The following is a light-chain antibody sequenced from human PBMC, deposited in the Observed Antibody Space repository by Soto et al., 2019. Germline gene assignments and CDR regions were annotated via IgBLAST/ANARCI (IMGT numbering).Light chain of an antibody. CDR2: DAS. V-gene: IGKV3-11*01. CDR1: QSVSSF. J-gene: IGKJ4*01. CDR3: QQRSIWPPLT. Sequence: EIMLTQSPATLSLSPGERATLSCRASQSVSSFLAWYQQKPGQAPRLLIFDASNRATGIPARFSGSGSGTDFTLTISSLEPEYFAVYYCQQRSIWPPLTFGGGTKVEIK.